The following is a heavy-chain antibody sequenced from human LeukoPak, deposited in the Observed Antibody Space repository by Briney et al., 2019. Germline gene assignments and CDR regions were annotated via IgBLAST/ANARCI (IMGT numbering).Heavy chain of an antibody. J-gene: IGHJ4*02. CDR2: ISGSGGST. V-gene: IGHV3-23*01. CDR1: GFTFSSYA. CDR3: AKSRITMVRGVITNFDY. D-gene: IGHD3-10*01. Sequence: GGSLRLSCAASGFTFSSYAMSWVRQAPGKGLEWVSAISGSGGSTYYADSVKGRFTISRDNPKNTLYLQMNSLRAEDTAVYYCAKSRITMVRGVITNFDYWGQGTLVTVS.